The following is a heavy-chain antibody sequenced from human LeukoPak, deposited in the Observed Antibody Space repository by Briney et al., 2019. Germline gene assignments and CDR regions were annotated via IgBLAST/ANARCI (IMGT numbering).Heavy chain of an antibody. CDR1: GFTFSSDA. Sequence: GGSLRLSCAASGFTFSSDAMHWVRQAPGKGLEYVSAISSNGGSTYYANSVKGRFTISRDNSKNTLYLQMGSLRAEDMAVYYCARADGIAVAGIRAFPFDYWGQGTLVTVSS. CDR2: ISSNGGST. D-gene: IGHD6-19*01. CDR3: ARADGIAVAGIRAFPFDY. J-gene: IGHJ4*02. V-gene: IGHV3-64*01.